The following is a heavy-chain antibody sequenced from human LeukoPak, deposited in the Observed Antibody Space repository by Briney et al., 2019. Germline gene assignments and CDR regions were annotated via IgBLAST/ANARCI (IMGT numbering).Heavy chain of an antibody. CDR2: ISGSGGST. CDR1: GFTLSTFA. Sequence: SGGSLRLSCAASGFTLSTFAMSWVRQAPGKGLEWVSGISGSGGSTYYADSVKGRFTISRDNSKNTLYLQMNSLRAEDTAVYYCAKGGEYFDYWGQGTLVTVSS. J-gene: IGHJ4*02. V-gene: IGHV3-23*01. CDR3: AKGGEYFDY. D-gene: IGHD3-10*01.